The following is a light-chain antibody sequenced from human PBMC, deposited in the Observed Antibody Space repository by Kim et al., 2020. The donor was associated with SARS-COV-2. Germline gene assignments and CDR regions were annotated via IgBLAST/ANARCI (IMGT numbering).Light chain of an antibody. CDR1: QGIGNS. CDR3: QQYKFFPYT. CDR2: AAS. Sequence: SSSVGDRVTITCRASQGIGNSLDWFQQKPGKAPKSLIHAASTLQSGVPSRFSGSGSGTDFNLTISNLQSEDFASYYCQQYKFFPYTFGQGTKLEI. J-gene: IGKJ2*01. V-gene: IGKV1-16*01.